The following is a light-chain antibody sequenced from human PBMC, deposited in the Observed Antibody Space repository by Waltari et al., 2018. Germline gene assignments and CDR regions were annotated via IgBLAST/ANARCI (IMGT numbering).Light chain of an antibody. CDR3: QSYGSDWV. V-gene: IGLV1-40*01. Sequence: QSVLTQPPSVSGAPGQRVTISCTGSSSNIGAGYAVHWYQQLPGTAPKLLIYGNHNRPSGGPDRFSGSKSGTSASLAITGLQAEDEADYYCQSYGSDWVFGGGTKLTVL. J-gene: IGLJ3*02. CDR2: GNH. CDR1: SSNIGAGYA.